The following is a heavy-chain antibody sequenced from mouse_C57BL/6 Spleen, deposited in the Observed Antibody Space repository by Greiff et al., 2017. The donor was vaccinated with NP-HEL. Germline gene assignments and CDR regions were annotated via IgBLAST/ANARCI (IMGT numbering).Heavy chain of an antibody. CDR3: TREGDYPWFAY. V-gene: IGHV5-9-1*02. J-gene: IGHJ3*01. CDR1: GFTFSSYA. Sequence: EVKLVESGEGLVKPGGSLKLSCAASGFTFSSYAMSWVRQTPEKRLEWVAYISSGGDYIYYADTVKGRFTISRDNARNTLYLQMSSLKSEDTAMYYCTREGDYPWFAYWGQGTLVTVSA. CDR2: ISSGGDYI. D-gene: IGHD2-4*01.